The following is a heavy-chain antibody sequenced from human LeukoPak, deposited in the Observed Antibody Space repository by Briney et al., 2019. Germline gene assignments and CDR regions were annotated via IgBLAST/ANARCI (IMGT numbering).Heavy chain of an antibody. J-gene: IGHJ4*02. Sequence: ASVKVSCKDSGYTFTSYGISWVRQAPGQGLDWMGWVSAYNGDTNYAQRFQGRVTTTTDASTSTAYMELRSLRSDDTAVYYCARDCSTSCCPPFNYWGQGTLVTVSS. V-gene: IGHV1-18*04. CDR3: ARDCSTSCCPPFNY. CDR2: VSAYNGDT. D-gene: IGHD2-2*01. CDR1: GYTFTSYG.